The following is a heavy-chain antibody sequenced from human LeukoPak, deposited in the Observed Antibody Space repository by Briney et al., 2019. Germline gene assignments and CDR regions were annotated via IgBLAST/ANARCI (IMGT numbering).Heavy chain of an antibody. J-gene: IGHJ4*02. CDR3: ARDPSYYGSGSYYFDY. Sequence: ASVKVSCKASGYTFTSHFMHWVRQAPGQGLEWMGIINPRGGSTSYTQKFQGRVTMTRDTSTSTVYMELSSLRSVDTAVYYCARDPSYYGSGSYYFDYWGQGTLVTVSS. CDR2: INPRGGST. CDR1: GYTFTSHF. V-gene: IGHV1-46*01. D-gene: IGHD3-10*01.